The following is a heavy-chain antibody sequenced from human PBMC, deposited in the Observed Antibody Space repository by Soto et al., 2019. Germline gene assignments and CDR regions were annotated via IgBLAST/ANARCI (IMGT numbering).Heavy chain of an antibody. CDR2: FDPEDGET. CDR1: GYTLTELS. Sequence: ASVKVSCKVSGYTLTELSMHWVRQAPGKGLEWMGGFDPEDGETIYAQKFQGRVTMTEDTSTDTAYMELGSLRSEDTAVYYCSGAAMVFGDYYYGMDVWGQGTTVTVSS. D-gene: IGHD3-3*01. V-gene: IGHV1-24*01. CDR3: SGAAMVFGDYYYGMDV. J-gene: IGHJ6*02.